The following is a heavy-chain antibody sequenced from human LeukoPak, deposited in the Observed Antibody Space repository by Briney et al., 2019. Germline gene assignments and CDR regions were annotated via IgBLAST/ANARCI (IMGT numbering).Heavy chain of an antibody. V-gene: IGHV3-66*01. CDR3: ARGHDYDSSVAY. CDR2: IYSGGST. Sequence: GGSLRLSCAASGFTVSSNYMSWVRQAPGKGLEWVSVIYSGGSTYYADSVKGRFTISRDNSKNTVDLQMNTLRAEDTAVYYCARGHDYDSSVAYWGQGTLVTVSS. J-gene: IGHJ4*02. D-gene: IGHD3-22*01. CDR1: GFTVSSNY.